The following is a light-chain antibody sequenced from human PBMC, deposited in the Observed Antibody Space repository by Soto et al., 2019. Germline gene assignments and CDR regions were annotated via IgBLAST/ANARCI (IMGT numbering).Light chain of an antibody. CDR3: QVWDSSGDWI. CDR2: NDN. Sequence: SYDLTQSSSVSVAPGHTARIPCGGNNIGSKRVHWYQHKPGQAPVLVVYNDNVRPSGIPERFSGSNSGNTATLIISRVEAGDEADYYCQVWDSSGDWIFGGGTKVTVL. J-gene: IGLJ2*01. CDR1: NIGSKR. V-gene: IGLV3-21*02.